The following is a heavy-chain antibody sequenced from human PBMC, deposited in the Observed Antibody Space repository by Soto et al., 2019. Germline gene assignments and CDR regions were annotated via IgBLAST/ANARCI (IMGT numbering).Heavy chain of an antibody. Sequence: GGSLRLSCAASGFTFSSYAMHWVRQAPGKGLEWVAVISYDGSNKYYADSVKGRFTISRDNSKNTLYLQMNSLRSEDTAVYFCATAVDYDFWSGTTHYGMDVWGQGTTVTVSS. CDR3: ATAVDYDFWSGTTHYGMDV. D-gene: IGHD3-3*01. J-gene: IGHJ6*02. CDR2: ISYDGSNK. V-gene: IGHV3-30-3*01. CDR1: GFTFSSYA.